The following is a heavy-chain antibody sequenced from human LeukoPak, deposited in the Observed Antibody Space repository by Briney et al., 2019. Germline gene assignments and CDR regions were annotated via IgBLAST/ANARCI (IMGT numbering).Heavy chain of an antibody. CDR1: GGSFSGYY. D-gene: IGHD3-3*01. Sequence: SETLSLTCAVYGGSFSGYYWSWIRQPPGKGLEWIGEINHSGSTNYNPSLKSRVTISVDTSKNQFSLKLSSVTAADTAVYHCASARRITIFGVVILPYYFDYWGQGTLVTVSS. CDR3: ASARRITIFGVVILPYYFDY. V-gene: IGHV4-34*01. J-gene: IGHJ4*02. CDR2: INHSGST.